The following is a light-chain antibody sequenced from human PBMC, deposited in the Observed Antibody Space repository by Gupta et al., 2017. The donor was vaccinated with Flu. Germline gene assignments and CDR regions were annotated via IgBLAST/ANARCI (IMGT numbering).Light chain of an antibody. CDR2: GAS. CDR3: QQEDRWPLT. V-gene: IGKV3-15*01. Sequence: EIVMTQSPATLSVSPGERATLSCRASQSISNNLAWYQHKPGRGPGLLIYGASSRATGVPARFSGSGSATEFTLTITSLQSEDFAVYFCQQEDRWPLTFGQGTKVEIK. CDR1: QSISNN. J-gene: IGKJ1*01.